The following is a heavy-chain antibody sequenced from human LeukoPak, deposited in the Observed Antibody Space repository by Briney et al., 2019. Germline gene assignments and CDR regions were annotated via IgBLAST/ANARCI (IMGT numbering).Heavy chain of an antibody. CDR1: GFTFSSYA. Sequence: GGSLRLSCAASGFTFSSYAMSWVRQAPGKGLEWFSAISGSGGSTYYADSVKGRFTISRDNSKNTLYLQMNSLRAEDTAVYYCAKDGYCSSTSCYHYGMDVWGQGTTVTVSS. CDR2: ISGSGGST. J-gene: IGHJ6*02. D-gene: IGHD2-2*03. CDR3: AKDGYCSSTSCYHYGMDV. V-gene: IGHV3-23*01.